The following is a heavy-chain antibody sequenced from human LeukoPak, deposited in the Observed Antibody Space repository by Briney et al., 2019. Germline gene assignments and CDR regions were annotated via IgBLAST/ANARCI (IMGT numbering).Heavy chain of an antibody. V-gene: IGHV3-9*01. CDR3: AKGGAVAGQYNWFDP. D-gene: IGHD6-19*01. J-gene: IGHJ5*02. Sequence: SLRLSCAASGFTFDDYAMHWVRQAPGKGLEWVSGISWNSGSIGYEDSVKGRFTISRDNAKNSLYLQMNSLRAEDTALYYCAKGGAVAGQYNWFDPWGQGTLVTVSS. CDR2: ISWNSGSI. CDR1: GFTFDDYA.